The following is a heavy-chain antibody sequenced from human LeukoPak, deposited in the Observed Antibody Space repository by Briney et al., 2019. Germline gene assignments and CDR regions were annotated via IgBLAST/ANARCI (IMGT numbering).Heavy chain of an antibody. J-gene: IGHJ5*02. CDR2: INWNGGST. Sequence: GGSLRLSCAASGFTFDDYGMSWVRQAPGKGLEWVSGINWNGGSTGYADSVKGRFTISRDNAKNSLYLQMNSLRAEDTAVYYCARGYDILTGYYMPGAWGQGTLVTVSS. V-gene: IGHV3-20*04. CDR1: GFTFDDYG. D-gene: IGHD3-9*01. CDR3: ARGYDILTGYYMPGA.